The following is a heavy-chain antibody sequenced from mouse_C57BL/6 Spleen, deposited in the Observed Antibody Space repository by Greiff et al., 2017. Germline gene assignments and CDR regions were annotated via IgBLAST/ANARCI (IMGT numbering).Heavy chain of an antibody. D-gene: IGHD2-1*01. CDR2: ISSGSSTI. CDR1: GFTFSDYG. CDR3: ARAGNYPFWYFDV. Sequence: EVHLVESGGGLVKPGGSLKLSCAASGFTFSDYGMHWVRQAPEKGLEWVAYISSGSSTIYYADTVKGRFTISRDNAKNTLFLQMTSLRSEDTAMYYCARAGNYPFWYFDVWGTGTTVTVSS. J-gene: IGHJ1*03. V-gene: IGHV5-17*01.